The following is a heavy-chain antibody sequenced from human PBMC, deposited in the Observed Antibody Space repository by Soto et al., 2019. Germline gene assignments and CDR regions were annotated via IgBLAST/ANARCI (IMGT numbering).Heavy chain of an antibody. J-gene: IGHJ4*02. CDR1: GGSISGSRFY. Sequence: QLQLQESGPGLVKPSETLSLTCNVSGGSISGSRFYWGWIRQPPGKGLEWIGSIYYSGSTYYSPSLKSRVTISIDTSKNQFSLKLSSVTAADTAVYYCARDLEWLLFHYWGQGTLVTVSS. CDR2: IYYSGST. D-gene: IGHD3-3*01. CDR3: ARDLEWLLFHY. V-gene: IGHV4-39*02.